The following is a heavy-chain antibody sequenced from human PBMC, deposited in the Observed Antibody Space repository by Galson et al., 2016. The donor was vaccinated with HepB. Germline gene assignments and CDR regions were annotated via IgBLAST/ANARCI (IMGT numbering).Heavy chain of an antibody. CDR3: ARKKYISSSSGVDY. CDR1: GFTFSDYW. D-gene: IGHD6-6*01. J-gene: IGHJ4*02. Sequence: CAASGFTFSDYWMAWVRQAPGKGLEWVASIKEDGSEEYYVDSVRGRFTISRDNAKKSLYLQMTSLRAEDAAIYYCARKKYISSSSGVDYWGQGTLVTVSS. V-gene: IGHV3-7*05. CDR2: IKEDGSEE.